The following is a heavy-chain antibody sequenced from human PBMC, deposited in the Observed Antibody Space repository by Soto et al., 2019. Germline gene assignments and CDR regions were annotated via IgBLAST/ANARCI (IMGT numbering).Heavy chain of an antibody. Sequence: QLQLQESGPGLVKPSETLSLTCSVSGGSVSSSHYYWGWIRQPPGKGLEWIGTIYYSGTTYYNPSLTTRATTAVDTSKNPFSLKLSSVTAADTAVYYCARLGRGMAGAGRAFDIWGQGTMVTVSS. J-gene: IGHJ3*02. CDR2: IYYSGTT. CDR3: ARLGRGMAGAGRAFDI. CDR1: GGSVSSSHYY. D-gene: IGHD6-19*01. V-gene: IGHV4-39*01.